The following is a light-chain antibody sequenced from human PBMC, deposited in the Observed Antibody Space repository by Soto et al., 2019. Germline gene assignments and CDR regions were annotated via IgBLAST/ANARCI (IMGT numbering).Light chain of an antibody. CDR1: QSVSNNY. CDR2: GAS. V-gene: IGKV3-11*01. Sequence: EIVSTKSPCTLSLSPAERATLSCRASQSVSNNYLAWYQQKPGQAPRLLIYGASNRATGIPARFSGSGSGTDFTLTISSLEPEDFAVYYCQQRSNLPPTFGQGTRLEIK. CDR3: QQRSNLPPT. J-gene: IGKJ5*01.